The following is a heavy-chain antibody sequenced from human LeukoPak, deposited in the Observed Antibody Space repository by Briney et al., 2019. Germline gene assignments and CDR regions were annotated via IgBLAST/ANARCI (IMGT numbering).Heavy chain of an antibody. V-gene: IGHV3-15*07. D-gene: IGHD3-22*01. CDR3: TTDYYDSSGYVF. Sequence: PGGSLRLSCAASGFTFSNAWMNWVRQAPGKGLEWVGRIKTKTAGGTIDYAAPVKGRFTNARDDSKNMLYLQMNSLKTEDTAVYFCTTDYYDSSGYVFWGQGTLVTVSS. CDR1: GFTFSNAW. J-gene: IGHJ4*02. CDR2: IKTKTAGGTI.